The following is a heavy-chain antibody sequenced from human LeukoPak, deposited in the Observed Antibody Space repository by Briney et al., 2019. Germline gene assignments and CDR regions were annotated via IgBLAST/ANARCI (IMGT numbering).Heavy chain of an antibody. CDR1: GGFISSYY. CDR2: IYYSGST. J-gene: IGHJ3*02. CDR3: ARAALYCSSTICSTDDAFDI. D-gene: IGHD2-2*01. Sequence: SETLSLTCTVSGGFISSYYWSWIRQPPGKGLEWIGYIYYSGSTNYNPSLKSRVTILVDTSKNQFSLNLSSVTAADTAVYYCARAALYCSSTICSTDDAFDIWGQGTMVTVSS. V-gene: IGHV4-59*01.